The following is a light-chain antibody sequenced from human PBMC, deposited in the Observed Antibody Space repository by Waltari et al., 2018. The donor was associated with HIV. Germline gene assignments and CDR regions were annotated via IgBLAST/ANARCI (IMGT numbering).Light chain of an antibody. Sequence: QSVLTQPPSASGPPEPRVSISCSGSTSNIGRITVSWFQQLPGAAPTFLIFGKTQLPSGVPDRFSGSKSGTSASLAISGLQFEDEADYYCASWDDSLNGPVFGGGTKLTV. CDR3: ASWDDSLNGPV. CDR1: TSNIGRIT. V-gene: IGLV1-44*01. J-gene: IGLJ2*01. CDR2: GKT.